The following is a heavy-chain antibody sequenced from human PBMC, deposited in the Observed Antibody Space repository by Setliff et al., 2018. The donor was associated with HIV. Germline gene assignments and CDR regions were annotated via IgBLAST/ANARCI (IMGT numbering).Heavy chain of an antibody. CDR3: AKGTMNHDFLTGYSPFDS. V-gene: IGHV3-43D*03. J-gene: IGHJ4*02. Sequence: GSLRLSCAASGFTFSSYSMHWVRQTPGKTLEWVSLISWDSGRTDYAVSVRGRFTISRDNSKNSLYLQMQSLRPEDTALYYCAKGTMNHDFLTGYSPFDSWGQGTQVTVSS. CDR2: ISWDSGRT. D-gene: IGHD3-9*01. CDR1: GFTFSSYS.